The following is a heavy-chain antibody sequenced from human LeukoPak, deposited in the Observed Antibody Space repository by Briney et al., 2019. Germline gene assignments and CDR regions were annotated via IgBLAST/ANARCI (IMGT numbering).Heavy chain of an antibody. J-gene: IGHJ4*02. V-gene: IGHV3-48*01. Sequence: QPGGSLRLSCAASGFTFSSHSMNWVRQAPGKGLEWVSYIGSSISTKYYADSVKGRFTISRDNAKSSLYLQMNSLRAEDTAVYYCAREGSGGNCGYFDYWGQRTLVTVSS. CDR2: IGSSISTK. D-gene: IGHD3-10*01. CDR1: GFTFSSHS. CDR3: AREGSGGNCGYFDY.